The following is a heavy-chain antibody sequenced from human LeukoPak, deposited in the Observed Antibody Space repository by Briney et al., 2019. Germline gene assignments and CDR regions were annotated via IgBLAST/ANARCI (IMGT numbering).Heavy chain of an antibody. CDR2: IHYSGST. V-gene: IGHV4-59*12. Sequence: SETLSLTCTVSGGSISSYYWSWIRQPPGKGLEWIGNIHYSGSTKYNPSLKSRVTISVDTSKNQFSLKVSSLTAADTAVYYCARLGALHDAFDVWGQGTLVTVSS. CDR3: ARLGALHDAFDV. J-gene: IGHJ3*01. CDR1: GGSISSYY. D-gene: IGHD3-16*01.